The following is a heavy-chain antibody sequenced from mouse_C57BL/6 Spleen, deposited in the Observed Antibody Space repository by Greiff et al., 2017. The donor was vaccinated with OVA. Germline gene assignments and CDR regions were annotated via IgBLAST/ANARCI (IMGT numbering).Heavy chain of an antibody. CDR2: ILPGSGST. J-gene: IGHJ3*01. D-gene: IGHD2-4*01. CDR1: GYTFTGYW. V-gene: IGHV1-9*01. Sequence: VKLQESGAELMKPGASVKLSCKATGYTFTGYWIEWVKQRPGHGLEWIGEILPGSGSTNSNEKFKGKATFTADTSSNTAYMQLSSLTTEDSAIYYCAGGDYGFAYWGQGTLVTVSA. CDR3: AGGDYGFAY.